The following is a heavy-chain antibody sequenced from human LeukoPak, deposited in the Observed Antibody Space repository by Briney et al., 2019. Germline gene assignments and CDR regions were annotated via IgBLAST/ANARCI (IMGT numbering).Heavy chain of an antibody. CDR2: ISGSGGST. J-gene: IGHJ4*02. CDR1: GFTFSNAW. V-gene: IGHV3-23*01. CDR3: AKDRMVRGVIRRYYFDY. D-gene: IGHD3-10*01. Sequence: GGSLRLSCAASGFTFSNAWMSWVRQAPGKGLEWVSAISGSGGSTYYADSVKGRFTISRDNSKNTLYLQMNSLRAEDTAVYYCAKDRMVRGVIRRYYFDYWGQGTLVTVSS.